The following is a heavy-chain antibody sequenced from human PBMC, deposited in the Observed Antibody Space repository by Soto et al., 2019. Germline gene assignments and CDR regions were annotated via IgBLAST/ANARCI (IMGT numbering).Heavy chain of an antibody. CDR3: ARGSPPGYYDFWSGYQFYYYYGMDF. CDR2: INPNSGGT. J-gene: IGHJ6*02. D-gene: IGHD3-3*01. Sequence: ASVKVSCKASGYTFTGYYMHWVRQAPGQGLEWMGWINPNSGGTNYAQKFQGWVTMTRDTSISTAYMELSRLRSDDTAVYYCARGSPPGYYDFWSGYQFYYYYGMDFWGQGTTVTVSS. CDR1: GYTFTGYY. V-gene: IGHV1-2*04.